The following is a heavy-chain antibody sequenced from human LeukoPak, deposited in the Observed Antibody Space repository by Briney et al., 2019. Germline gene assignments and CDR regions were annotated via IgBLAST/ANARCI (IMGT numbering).Heavy chain of an antibody. CDR3: AKGGEQKTFRWGMDY. CDR1: GDSVSTSGVA. CDR2: TYYTSKWNT. V-gene: IGHV6-1*01. Sequence: SQTLSLSCAISGDSVSTSGVAWNWVRQSPSRGLEWLGRTYYTSKWNTDYAVSVKSRIVVNPDTSKNQFSLQLNSVTSEDTAVYYCAKGGEQKTFRWGMDYWGQGTLVTVSS. J-gene: IGHJ4*02. D-gene: IGHD1/OR15-1a*01.